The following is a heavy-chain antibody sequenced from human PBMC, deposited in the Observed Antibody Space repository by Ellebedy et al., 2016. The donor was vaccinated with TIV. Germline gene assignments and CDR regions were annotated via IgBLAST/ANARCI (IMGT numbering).Heavy chain of an antibody. J-gene: IGHJ4*02. CDR1: AFTFSAYG. V-gene: IGHV3-30*18. Sequence: PGGSLRLSCTASAFTFSAYGMHWVRQAPGKGLEGVAVISHDGSKTYYADSVQGRFTISRDNSNNPRYLQMTSLRTEDTAVYYCAKERHPTHPRWMGPTYFDYWGQGTLVAVSS. CDR3: AKERHPTHPRWMGPTYFDY. D-gene: IGHD4-23*01. CDR2: ISHDGSKT.